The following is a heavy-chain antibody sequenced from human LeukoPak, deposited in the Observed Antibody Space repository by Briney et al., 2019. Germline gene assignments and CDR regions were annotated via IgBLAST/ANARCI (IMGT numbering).Heavy chain of an antibody. CDR3: ARGYYGSGSYSH. CDR1: GFTFSSYS. J-gene: IGHJ4*02. Sequence: GGSLGLSCGASGFTFSSYSMNWVRQAPGKGLEWVSSITSSSSTIYYADSVKGRFTISRDNAKNSLYLQMNSLRADDTAVYYCARGYYGSGSYSHWGQGTLVTVSS. D-gene: IGHD3-10*01. V-gene: IGHV3-48*01. CDR2: ITSSSSTI.